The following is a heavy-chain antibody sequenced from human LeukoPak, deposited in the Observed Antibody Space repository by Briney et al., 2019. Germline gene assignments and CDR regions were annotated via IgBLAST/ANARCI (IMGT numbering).Heavy chain of an antibody. V-gene: IGHV3-48*01. Sequence: GGSLRLSCAASGFTFSSYSMNWVRQAPGKGLEWVSYISSSSSTIYYADSVKGRFTISRDNSKNTLYLQMNSLRAEDTAVYYCAREDRLRFYYMDVWGKGTTVTVSS. CDR3: AREDRLRFYYMDV. J-gene: IGHJ6*03. CDR2: ISSSSSTI. CDR1: GFTFSSYS. D-gene: IGHD5-12*01.